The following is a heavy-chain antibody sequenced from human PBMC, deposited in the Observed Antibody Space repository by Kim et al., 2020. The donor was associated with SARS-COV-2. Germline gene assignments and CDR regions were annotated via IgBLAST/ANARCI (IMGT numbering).Heavy chain of an antibody. CDR2: ST. J-gene: IGHJ4*02. V-gene: IGHV3-23*01. Sequence: STSYADSVNGRFTISRDNSKNTLYLQMNSLRAEDTAVYYCAKEPRDGDSYWGQGTLVTVSS. CDR3: AKEPRDGDSY.